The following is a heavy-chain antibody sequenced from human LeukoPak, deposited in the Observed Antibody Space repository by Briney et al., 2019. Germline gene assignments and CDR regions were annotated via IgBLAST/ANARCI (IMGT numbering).Heavy chain of an antibody. CDR1: GGSISSGDYY. Sequence: EASETLSLTCTVSGGSISSGDYYWSWIRQPPGKGLECIGYIYYSGSTYYNPSLKSRVTISVDTSKNQFSLKLSSVTAADTAVYHCARHNYSNFVFDYWGQGTLVTVPS. D-gene: IGHD4-11*01. CDR3: ARHNYSNFVFDY. CDR2: IYYSGST. V-gene: IGHV4-30-4*01. J-gene: IGHJ4*02.